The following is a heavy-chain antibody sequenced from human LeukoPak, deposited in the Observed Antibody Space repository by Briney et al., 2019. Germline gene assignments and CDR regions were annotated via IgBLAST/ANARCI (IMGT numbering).Heavy chain of an antibody. V-gene: IGHV4-59*01. CDR1: GSSISSYY. CDR2: FYHSGGT. D-gene: IGHD6-13*01. Sequence: SETLSLTCNVSGSSISSYYWSWIRQPPGEGLXXXXYFYHSGGTNYNPSLKGRATISVDTSKNEVSLKLRSVTAADTAVYYCARGASSSWYSLWKFWGQGTLVTVSS. CDR3: ARGASSSWYSLWKF. J-gene: IGHJ4*02.